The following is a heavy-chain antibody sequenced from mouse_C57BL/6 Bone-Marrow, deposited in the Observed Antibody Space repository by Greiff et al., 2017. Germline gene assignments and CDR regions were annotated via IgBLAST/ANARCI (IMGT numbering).Heavy chain of an antibody. J-gene: IGHJ4*01. CDR2: INPNNGGT. CDR1: GYTFTDYY. D-gene: IGHD1-1*01. CDR3: ARLTVGSHIDY. Sequence: VQLQQSGPELVKPGASVKISCKASGYTFTDYYMNWVQQSPGKSLEWIGDINPNNGGTSYNQKFKGTATLTVDKSSSTAYMALRSLTSEDSALYYGARLTVGSHIDYWGQGTTVTVSS. V-gene: IGHV1-26*01.